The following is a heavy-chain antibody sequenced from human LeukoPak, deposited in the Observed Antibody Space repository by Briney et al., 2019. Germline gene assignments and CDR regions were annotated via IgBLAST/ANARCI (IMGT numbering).Heavy chain of an antibody. V-gene: IGHV5-51*01. D-gene: IGHD6-19*01. CDR3: ARRIAVAGIGYYGMDV. CDR2: IYPVDSDT. Sequence: GESLKISCKASGYSFTNYWIAWVRQMPGKGLQWMGIIYPVDSDTRYSPSFEGQVSISVDKSTSIAYLQWSSLKASDTAMYYCARRIAVAGIGYYGMDVWGQGTTVTVSS. J-gene: IGHJ6*02. CDR1: GYSFTNYW.